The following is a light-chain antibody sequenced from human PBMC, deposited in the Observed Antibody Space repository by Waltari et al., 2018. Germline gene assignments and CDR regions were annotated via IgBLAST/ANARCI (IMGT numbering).Light chain of an antibody. CDR2: GAS. J-gene: IGKJ1*01. CDR3: QKHDRLPAT. V-gene: IGKV3-20*01. Sequence: EIVLTQSPDTLSLSPGERATLSCRASQSIGRYLVWYQQKPGQAPRLLIYGASTTASGIPDRFSGSGSGTDFSLTISRLEPEDFAVYHCQKHDRLPATFGQGTKVEIK. CDR1: QSIGRY.